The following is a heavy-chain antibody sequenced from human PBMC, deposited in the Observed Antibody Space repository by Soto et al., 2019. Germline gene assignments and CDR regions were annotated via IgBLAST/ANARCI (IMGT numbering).Heavy chain of an antibody. CDR3: ARGQSLGYCSGGSCYDY. D-gene: IGHD2-15*01. Sequence: ASVKVSCKASGYTFTSYDINWVRQATGQGLEWMGWMNPNSGNTGYAQKFQGRVTMTRNTSISTAYMELSSLRSEDTAVYYCARGQSLGYCSGGSCYDYWGQGTLVTVSS. CDR1: GYTFTSYD. V-gene: IGHV1-8*01. J-gene: IGHJ4*02. CDR2: MNPNSGNT.